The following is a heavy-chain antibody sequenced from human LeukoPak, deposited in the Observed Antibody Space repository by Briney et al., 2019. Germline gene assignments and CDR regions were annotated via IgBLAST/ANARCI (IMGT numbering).Heavy chain of an antibody. J-gene: IGHJ6*02. V-gene: IGHV3-74*01. D-gene: IGHD3-3*02. Sequence: GGSLRLSCAASGFTFSSYWVHWVRQAPGKGLVWVLRVNSDESITTYADSVNGRFTISRDNAKNTLYPQMKSLRAEDTAVYYCARGHLPTPRSAMDVWGQGTTVTVSS. CDR1: GFTFSSYW. CDR3: ARGHLPTPRSAMDV. CDR2: VNSDESIT.